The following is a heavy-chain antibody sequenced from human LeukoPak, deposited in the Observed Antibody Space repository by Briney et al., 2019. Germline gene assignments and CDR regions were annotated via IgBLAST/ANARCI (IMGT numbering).Heavy chain of an antibody. V-gene: IGHV4-39*01. Sequence: SGTLSLTCTASGASISSSTYYWGWIRQSPGKGLEWIGSVNYAVNTYYDPSLKSRVTISADTSKNQFSLKMNFVTAADTALYYCARHLGPYSASYLDYWGQGSLVTVSS. CDR1: GASISSSTYY. CDR2: VNYAVNT. D-gene: IGHD1-26*01. J-gene: IGHJ4*02. CDR3: ARHLGPYSASYLDY.